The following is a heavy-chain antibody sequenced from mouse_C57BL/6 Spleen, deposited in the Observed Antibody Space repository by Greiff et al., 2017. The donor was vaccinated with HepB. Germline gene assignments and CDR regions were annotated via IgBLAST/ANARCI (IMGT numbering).Heavy chain of an antibody. V-gene: IGHV5-4*01. Sequence: EVQVVESGGGLVKPGGSLKLSCAASGFTFSSYAMSWVRQTPEKRLEWVATISDGGSYTYYPDNVKGRFTISRDNAKNNLYLQMSHLKSEDTAMYYCARALANWGHFDYWGQGTTLTVSS. CDR2: ISDGGSYT. J-gene: IGHJ2*01. D-gene: IGHD4-1*01. CDR3: ARALANWGHFDY. CDR1: GFTFSSYA.